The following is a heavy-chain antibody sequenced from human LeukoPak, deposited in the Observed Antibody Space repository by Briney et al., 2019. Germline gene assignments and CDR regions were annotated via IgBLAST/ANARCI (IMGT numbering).Heavy chain of an antibody. J-gene: IGHJ4*02. D-gene: IGHD2-2*01. CDR3: ARYCSSTSCPFDY. CDR1: GFTFSSYW. Sequence: GGSLRLSCSASGFTFSSYWMSWVRQAPGKGLEWVANIKQHGSEKYYVDSVKCRFTISRDNAKNSLYLQMNSLRAEDTAVYYCARYCSSTSCPFDYWGQGTLVTVSS. CDR2: IKQHGSEK. V-gene: IGHV3-7*02.